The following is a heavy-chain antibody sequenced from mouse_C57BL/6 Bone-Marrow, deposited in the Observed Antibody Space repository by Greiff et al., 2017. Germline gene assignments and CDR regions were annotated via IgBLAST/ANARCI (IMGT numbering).Heavy chain of an antibody. J-gene: IGHJ4*01. V-gene: IGHV3-3*01. CDR2: TFYSGIT. Sequence: VQLKESGPSLVRPSQTLSLTCTVTGFSINSDCYWIWIRQFPGNKLEYIGYTFYSGITYYNPSLESRTYITRDTSKNQFSLKLSSVTTEDTATCYCAGAPLYYGSSYDAMDYWGQGTSVTVSS. D-gene: IGHD1-1*01. CDR1: GFSINSDCY. CDR3: AGAPLYYGSSYDAMDY.